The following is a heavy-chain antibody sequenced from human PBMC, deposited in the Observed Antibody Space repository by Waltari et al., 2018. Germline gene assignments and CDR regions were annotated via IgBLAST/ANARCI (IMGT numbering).Heavy chain of an antibody. D-gene: IGHD3-3*01. J-gene: IGHJ6*02. Sequence: QVQLQESGPGLVKPSETLSLTCTVSGGSISSYSWSWIRKPPGKGLEWIGYIYSSGSTNYNPSLKSRVTISVDTSKNQFSLKLSSVTAADTAVYYCARLSIFGVVIGYYGMDVWGQGTTVTVSS. CDR3: ARLSIFGVVIGYYGMDV. CDR2: IYSSGST. V-gene: IGHV4-59*01. CDR1: GGSISSYS.